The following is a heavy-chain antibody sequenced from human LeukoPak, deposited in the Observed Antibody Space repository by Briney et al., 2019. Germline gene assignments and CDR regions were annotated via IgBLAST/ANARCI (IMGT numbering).Heavy chain of an antibody. CDR1: GFPFSNYN. CDR3: ARDETGGYFEN. V-gene: IGHV3-21*01. D-gene: IGHD3-10*01. J-gene: IGHJ4*02. CDR2: LTSTSLYI. Sequence: GGSLRLSCAASGFPFSNYNMNWVRQAPGKGLDWVASLTSTSLYIYYADSVKGRFTISRDNAQNSLYLQMNSLRVEDTAVYYCARDETGGYFENWGQGTLVTVSS.